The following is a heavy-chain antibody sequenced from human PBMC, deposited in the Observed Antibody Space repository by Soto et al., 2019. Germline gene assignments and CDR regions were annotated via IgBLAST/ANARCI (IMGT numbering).Heavy chain of an antibody. CDR3: ARDKITGLFAY. D-gene: IGHD2-8*02. J-gene: IGHJ4*02. V-gene: IGHV4-34*01. Sequence: PSETLSLTCAVYGGSFSGYYWTWIRQPPGTGLEWIGEINHSGSTNYNPSLKSRVTISVDTSKNQFSLKLTSVTAADTAVYYCARDKITGLFAYRGQGTLVTVS. CDR2: INHSGST. CDR1: GGSFSGYY.